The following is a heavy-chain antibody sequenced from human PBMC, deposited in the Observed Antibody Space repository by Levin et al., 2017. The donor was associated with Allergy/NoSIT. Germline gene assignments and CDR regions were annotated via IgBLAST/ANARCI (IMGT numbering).Heavy chain of an antibody. CDR2: INHSGST. Sequence: PSETLSLTCAVYGGSFSGYYWSWIRQPPGKGLEWIGEINHSGSTNYNPSLKSRVTISVDTSKNQFSLKLSSVTAADTAVYYCARRGNNWNDRGRVDYWGQGTLVTVSS. D-gene: IGHD1-20*01. CDR1: GGSFSGYY. CDR3: ARRGNNWNDRGRVDY. V-gene: IGHV4-34*01. J-gene: IGHJ4*02.